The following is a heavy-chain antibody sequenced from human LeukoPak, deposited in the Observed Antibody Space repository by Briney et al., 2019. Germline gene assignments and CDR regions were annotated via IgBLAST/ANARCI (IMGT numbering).Heavy chain of an antibody. Sequence: GGSLRLSCAASGFTFSSYWMSWVRQAPGKGLEWVANIKQDGSEKYYVDSVKGRFTISRDNAKNSLYLQMNSLRAEDTAVYYCASVVKTGYYPYYFDYWGQGTLVTVSS. V-gene: IGHV3-7*01. CDR2: IKQDGSEK. D-gene: IGHD3-9*01. CDR3: ASVVKTGYYPYYFDY. CDR1: GFTFSSYW. J-gene: IGHJ4*02.